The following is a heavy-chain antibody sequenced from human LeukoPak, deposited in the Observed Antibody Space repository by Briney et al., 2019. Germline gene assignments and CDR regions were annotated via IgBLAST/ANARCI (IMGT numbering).Heavy chain of an antibody. J-gene: IGHJ4*02. D-gene: IGHD4-11*01. CDR1: GYAFTGYY. CDR3: ASSHDDYMLLED. V-gene: IGHV1-2*06. Sequence: GASVKVSCKASGYAFTGYYMHWVRQAPGQGLEWMGRVNPNSGGTNYAQKFQGRVTMTRDTSISTAYMELSRLRSDDTAVYYCASSHDDYMLLEDWGQGTLVTVSS. CDR2: VNPNSGGT.